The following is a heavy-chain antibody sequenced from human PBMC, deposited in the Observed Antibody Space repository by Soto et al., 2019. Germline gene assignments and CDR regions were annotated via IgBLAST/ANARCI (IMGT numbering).Heavy chain of an antibody. D-gene: IGHD2-21*02. Sequence: GGSLRLSCAASGFTFSNAWMNWVRQAPGKGLEWVGRIKSKTGGGPTDYAATVKGRFTISRDDSKTMLYLQMNSLKTEDTAVYYCTSTLAYCGGDCYFLVYWGQGTLVTVSS. J-gene: IGHJ4*02. CDR3: TSTLAYCGGDCYFLVY. V-gene: IGHV3-15*07. CDR2: IKSKTGGGPT. CDR1: GFTFSNAW.